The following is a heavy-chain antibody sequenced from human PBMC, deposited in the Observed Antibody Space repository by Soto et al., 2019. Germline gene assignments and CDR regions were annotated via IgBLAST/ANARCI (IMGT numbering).Heavy chain of an antibody. V-gene: IGHV4-31*03. CDR1: GGSISSGGYY. J-gene: IGHJ5*02. CDR3: AREVLLWFGVSGNWFDP. D-gene: IGHD3-10*01. Sequence: QVQLQESGPGLVKPSQTLSLTCTVSGGSISSGGYYWSWIRQHPGKGLEWIGYIYYSGSTYYNPSLKSRVTISVDTSKNQFSLKLSSVTAADTAVYYCAREVLLWFGVSGNWFDPWGQGTLVTVSS. CDR2: IYYSGST.